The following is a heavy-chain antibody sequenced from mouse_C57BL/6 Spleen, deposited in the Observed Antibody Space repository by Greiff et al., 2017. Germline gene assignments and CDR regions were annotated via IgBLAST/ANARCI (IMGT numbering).Heavy chain of an antibody. CDR1: GYTFTDSY. Sequence: QVQLKQSGPELVKPGASVKISCKASGYTFTDSYINWVKQRPGQGLEWIGWIFPGSGSTYYNEKFKGKATLTVDKSSSTAYMWLSRLTAEDSAVYICAREERVTTWGVDYWGQGNTHTVSS. D-gene: IGHD2-2*01. CDR2: IFPGSGST. CDR3: AREERVTTWGVDY. V-gene: IGHV1-75*01. J-gene: IGHJ2*01.